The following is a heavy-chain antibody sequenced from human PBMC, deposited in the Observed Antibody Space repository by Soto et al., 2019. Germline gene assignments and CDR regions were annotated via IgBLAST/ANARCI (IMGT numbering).Heavy chain of an antibody. CDR2: IRSSRVNT. D-gene: IGHD6-6*01. CDR1: GFTFNNYA. J-gene: IGHJ4*02. CDR3: AKSSDLGN. Sequence: GGSLRLSCAASGFTFNNYAMNLVRQAPGKGLEWVSAIRSSRVNTYYTDSVKGRFTISRDNSKNMLFLQMNSLRAEDTAVYYCAKSSDLGNWGQGT. V-gene: IGHV3-23*01.